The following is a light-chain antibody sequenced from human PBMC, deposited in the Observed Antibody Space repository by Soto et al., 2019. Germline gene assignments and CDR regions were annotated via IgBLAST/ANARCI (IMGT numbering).Light chain of an antibody. V-gene: IGKV3-11*01. CDR1: QSVSSY. Sequence: EIVLTQSPDTLSLSPGERATLSCRASQSVSSYLAWYQQKPGQPPRLLIYDASNRASGIPARFSGSGSGTDFPLTSSSLEPEDFAVYYWQQRSNWPCTFGQGTRLEIK. J-gene: IGKJ5*01. CDR3: QQRSNWPCT. CDR2: DAS.